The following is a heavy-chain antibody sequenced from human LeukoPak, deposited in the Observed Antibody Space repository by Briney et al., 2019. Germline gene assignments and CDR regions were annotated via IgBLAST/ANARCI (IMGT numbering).Heavy chain of an antibody. V-gene: IGHV3-23*05. CDR3: AKQGYTSSWLYFDY. CDR2: IYTNGRDT. CDR1: GFTFRSFG. J-gene: IGHJ4*02. D-gene: IGHD2-2*01. Sequence: PGGSLRLSCAASGFTFRSFGMNWVRQAPGKGLEWVSGIYTNGRDTRYADSVKGRFTISRDNSKNTLYLQMNSLRAEDTAVYYCAKQGYTSSWLYFDYWGQGTLVTVSS.